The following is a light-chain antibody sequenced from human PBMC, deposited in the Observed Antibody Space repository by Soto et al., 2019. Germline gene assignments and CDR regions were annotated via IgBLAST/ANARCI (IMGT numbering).Light chain of an antibody. Sequence: QSALAQPASVSGSPGQSITISCSGTTSDVGGYNIVSWYQQHTAKAPKLLIYEGTQRPSGVSSRFSGSKSGNTASLTISGLQAEDEADYYCCSYASSSSYVFGTGTKVTVL. J-gene: IGLJ1*01. CDR1: TSDVGGYNI. CDR2: EGT. V-gene: IGLV2-23*01. CDR3: CSYASSSSYV.